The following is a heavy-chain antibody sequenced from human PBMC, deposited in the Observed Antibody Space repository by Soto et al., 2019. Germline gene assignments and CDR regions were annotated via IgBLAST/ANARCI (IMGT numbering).Heavy chain of an antibody. J-gene: IGHJ4*02. V-gene: IGHV2-5*02. Sequence: QITLKESVPTLVKSTQPLTLTCSFSGFSLTTRRMRVSWMRQPPGKALEWVSVISWADDKGYSPSLENRLTIARATSKNHVVLKMTVMDPLDTATYYCAHNRGGGYYLQYWGQGTLVFVSS. D-gene: IGHD3-16*01. CDR1: GFSLTTRRMR. CDR3: AHNRGGGYYLQY. CDR2: ISWADDK.